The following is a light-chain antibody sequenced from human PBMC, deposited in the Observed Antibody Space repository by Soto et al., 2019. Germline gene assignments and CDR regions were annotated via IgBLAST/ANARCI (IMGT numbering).Light chain of an antibody. CDR3: QNYNSAPWT. CDR1: QGISNH. CDR2: AAS. V-gene: IGKV1-27*01. Sequence: DIQMTQSPSSLSASVGDRVTVTCRASQGISNHLAWYQLKPGKVLKLLIHAASTLQSGVPSRFRGSGSGTDFTLTISSLQPEDVATYYCQNYNSAPWTFGQGTKVEIK. J-gene: IGKJ1*01.